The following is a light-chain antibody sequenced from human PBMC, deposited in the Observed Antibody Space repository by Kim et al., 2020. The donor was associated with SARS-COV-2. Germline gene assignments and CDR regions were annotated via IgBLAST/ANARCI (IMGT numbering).Light chain of an antibody. V-gene: IGLV1-44*01. CDR1: NSNIGSNT. CDR2: STN. J-gene: IGLJ3*02. Sequence: QSVVTQPPSASGTPGQRVTISCSGSNSNIGSNTVNWYQQLPGTAPKLLIYSTNQRPSGVPDRFSGSKSGTSASLAISGLQSEDEADYYCATWDDSLDGPVFGGGTKLTVL. CDR3: ATWDDSLDGPV.